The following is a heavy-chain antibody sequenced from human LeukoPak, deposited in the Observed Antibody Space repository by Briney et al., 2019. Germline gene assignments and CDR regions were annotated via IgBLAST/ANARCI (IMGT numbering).Heavy chain of an antibody. D-gene: IGHD3-9*01. CDR3: ARVRYFDWLGPFDY. J-gene: IGHJ4*02. Sequence: PGGSLRLSCAASGFTFSNYEMNWVRQAPGKGLEWVSYISDGGTTIYYGDSVKGRFTISRDNAKKSLYLQMNSLRAEDTAVYYCARVRYFDWLGPFDYWGQGTLVTVSS. CDR2: ISDGGTTI. V-gene: IGHV3-48*03. CDR1: GFTFSNYE.